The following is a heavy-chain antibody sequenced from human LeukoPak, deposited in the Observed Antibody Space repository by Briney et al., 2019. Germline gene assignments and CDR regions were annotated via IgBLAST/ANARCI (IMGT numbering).Heavy chain of an antibody. CDR1: GGSISSYC. Sequence: SETLSLTCTVSGGSISSYCWSWIRQPPGKGLEWIGYIYYSGSTNYNPSLKSRVTISVDTSKNQFSLKLSSVTAADTAVYYCARSYGGKTSFDYWGQGTLVTVSS. CDR2: IYYSGST. D-gene: IGHD4-23*01. CDR3: ARSYGGKTSFDY. V-gene: IGHV4-59*01. J-gene: IGHJ4*02.